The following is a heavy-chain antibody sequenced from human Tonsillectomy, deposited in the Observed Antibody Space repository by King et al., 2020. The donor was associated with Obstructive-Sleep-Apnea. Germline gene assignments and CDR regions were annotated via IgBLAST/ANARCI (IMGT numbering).Heavy chain of an antibody. CDR3: ARVWYCSSTSCYAAGAFDY. CDR1: GFTFSSYA. CDR2: ISYDGSNK. Sequence: VQLVESGGGVVQPGRSLRLSCAASGFTFSSYAMHWVRQAPGKGLEWVAVISYDGSNKYYADSVKGRFTISRDNSKNTLYLQMNSLRAEDTAVYYCARVWYCSSTSCYAAGAFDYWGHGTLVTVSS. D-gene: IGHD2-2*01. J-gene: IGHJ4*01. V-gene: IGHV3-30*04.